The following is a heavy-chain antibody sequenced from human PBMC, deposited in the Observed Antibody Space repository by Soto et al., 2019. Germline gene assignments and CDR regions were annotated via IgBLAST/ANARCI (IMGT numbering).Heavy chain of an antibody. CDR2: INAGNGNT. CDR3: ARDPWDIVVVPAATQGGYYYYYMDV. CDR1: GYTFISYA. D-gene: IGHD2-2*01. Sequence: ASVKVSCKASGYTFISYAMHWVRQAPGQRLERMGWINAGNGNTKYSQKFQGRVTITRDTSASTAYMELSSLRSEDTAVYYCARDPWDIVVVPAATQGGYYYYYMDVWGKGTTVTVSS. J-gene: IGHJ6*03. V-gene: IGHV1-3*01.